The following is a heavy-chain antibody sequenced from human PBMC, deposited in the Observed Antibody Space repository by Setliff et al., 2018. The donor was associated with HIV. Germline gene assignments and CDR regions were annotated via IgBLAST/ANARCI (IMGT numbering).Heavy chain of an antibody. D-gene: IGHD3-10*01. Sequence: APVKVSCKTSGYTFSRYGFSWVRQAPGQGLEWMGWMHPHSGNTDYTQKFQGRVTITRDTSASTAYMALSSLRSEDTAVYYCARDPQLLWFGELLDYFDYWGQGTLVTVSS. CDR2: MHPHSGNT. V-gene: IGHV1-18*01. CDR1: GYTFSRYG. CDR3: ARDPQLLWFGELLDYFDY. J-gene: IGHJ4*02.